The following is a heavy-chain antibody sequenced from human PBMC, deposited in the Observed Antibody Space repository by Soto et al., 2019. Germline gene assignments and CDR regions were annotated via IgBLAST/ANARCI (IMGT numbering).Heavy chain of an antibody. D-gene: IGHD3-3*01. J-gene: IGHJ6*02. V-gene: IGHV4-61*01. Sequence: SETLSLTCAVSGGSISSSYYWSWIRQPPGKGLEWIGYIYYSGSTNYNPSLKSRVTISVDTSKNQFSLKLSSVTAADTAVYYCARDPYYDFWSGYSNYYYYGMDVWGQGTTVTVSS. CDR2: IYYSGST. CDR1: GGSISSSYY. CDR3: ARDPYYDFWSGYSNYYYYGMDV.